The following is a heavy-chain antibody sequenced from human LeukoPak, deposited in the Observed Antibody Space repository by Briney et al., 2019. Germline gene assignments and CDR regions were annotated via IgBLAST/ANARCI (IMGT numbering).Heavy chain of an antibody. D-gene: IGHD2-15*01. V-gene: IGHV4-39*01. Sequence: SETLSLTCAVSGYSISSSYYWGWIRQPPGKGLEWIGSIYYSGSTYYNPSLKSRVTISVDTSKNQFSLKLSSVTAADTAVYYCARRSLSFDPWGQGTLVTVSS. CDR1: GYSISSSYY. CDR2: IYYSGST. J-gene: IGHJ5*02. CDR3: ARRSLSFDP.